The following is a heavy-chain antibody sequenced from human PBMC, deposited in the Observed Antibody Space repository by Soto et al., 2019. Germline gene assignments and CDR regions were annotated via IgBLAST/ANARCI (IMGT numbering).Heavy chain of an antibody. CDR3: ARVSRSPYYDFWSGYYSRYYYGMDV. Sequence: SVKVSCKASGYTFTSYAMHWVRQAPGQRLEWMGWINAGNGNTKYSQKFQGRVTITRDTSASTAYMELSSLRSEDTAVYYCARVSRSPYYDFWSGYYSRYYYGMDVWGQGTTVTVSS. J-gene: IGHJ6*02. V-gene: IGHV1-3*01. CDR2: INAGNGNT. D-gene: IGHD3-3*01. CDR1: GYTFTSYA.